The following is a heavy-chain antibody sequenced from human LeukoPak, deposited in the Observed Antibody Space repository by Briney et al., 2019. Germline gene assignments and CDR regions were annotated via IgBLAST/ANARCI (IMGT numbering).Heavy chain of an antibody. V-gene: IGHV1-69*04. CDR3: ARESLDYYGSGSYMDV. CDR2: IIPILGIA. J-gene: IGHJ6*02. D-gene: IGHD3-10*01. CDR1: GGTFSSYA. Sequence: ASVKVSCKASGGTFSSYAISWVRQAPGQGLEWMGRIIPILGIANYAQKFQGRVTITAGKSTSTAYMELSSLRSEDTAVYYCARESLDYYGSGSYMDVWGQGTTVTVSS.